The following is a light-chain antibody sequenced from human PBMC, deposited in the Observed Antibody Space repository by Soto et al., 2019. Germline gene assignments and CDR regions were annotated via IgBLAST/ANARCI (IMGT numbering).Light chain of an antibody. V-gene: IGKV3-20*01. CDR2: GAS. Sequence: DILLPQSPCRVSLCKAERAPLSCRASHSVPRTYLAWYQQKPGQTPSLLIYGASTRATGIPYRFSGSGSGTDFTLTISRLEPEDFAVYYCQQYGSSPRTLGQGTKVDIK. CDR3: QQYGSSPRT. CDR1: HSVPRTY. J-gene: IGKJ1*01.